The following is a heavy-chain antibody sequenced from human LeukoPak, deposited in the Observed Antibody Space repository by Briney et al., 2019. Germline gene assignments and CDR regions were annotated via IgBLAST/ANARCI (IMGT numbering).Heavy chain of an antibody. V-gene: IGHV3-53*01. Sequence: GGSLRLSCAASGFTVSSHYMSWVRRAPGKGLEWVSVIYAGGGTYYADSVRGRFTISKDNAKNTVFFQMNSLRAEDTAVYYCARGGTRGYNYGRAFDYWGQGTLVTVSP. CDR3: ARGGTRGYNYGRAFDY. D-gene: IGHD5-18*01. CDR1: GFTVSSHY. J-gene: IGHJ4*02. CDR2: IYAGGGT.